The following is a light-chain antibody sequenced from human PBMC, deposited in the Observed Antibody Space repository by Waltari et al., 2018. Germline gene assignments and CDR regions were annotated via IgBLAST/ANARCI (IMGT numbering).Light chain of an antibody. Sequence: QSALTQPSSVSGSPGQSVTISCTGTSRDISGYNYVSWYQQHPGKAPKLMIYDVSKRPSGVPDRFSGSKSGNTASLTISGLQAEDDADYYCCSYVAGYPYVLGTGTKVTVL. CDR2: DVS. CDR1: SRDISGYNY. J-gene: IGLJ1*01. V-gene: IGLV2-11*01. CDR3: CSYVAGYPYV.